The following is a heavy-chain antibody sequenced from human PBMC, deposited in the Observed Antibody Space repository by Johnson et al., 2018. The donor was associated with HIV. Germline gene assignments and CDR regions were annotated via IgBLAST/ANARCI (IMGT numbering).Heavy chain of an antibody. CDR3: ASDGWELLGVAAFDV. D-gene: IGHD1-26*01. Sequence: VQLVESGGGLVKPGGSLRLSCAASGFTFSNAWMTWVRQASGKGLEWVGRIKSKTDGGTTDYVAPVKGRFTISRDDSTNTLYLKMNSLRPKDAAVYYCASDGWELLGVAAFDVWGQGTLVTVSS. V-gene: IGHV3-15*01. CDR2: IKSKTDGGTT. J-gene: IGHJ3*01. CDR1: GFTFSNAW.